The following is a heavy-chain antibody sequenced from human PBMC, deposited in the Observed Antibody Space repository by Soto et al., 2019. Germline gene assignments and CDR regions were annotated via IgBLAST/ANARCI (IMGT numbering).Heavy chain of an antibody. V-gene: IGHV1-18*01. CDR3: AREGYDILTGYLPPYYYYYYMAV. CDR2: ISAYNGNT. J-gene: IGHJ6*03. Sequence: GASVKVSCKASGYTFTSYGISWVRQAPGQGLEWMGWISAYNGNTNYAQRLQGRVTMTTDTSTSTAYMELRSLRSDDTAVYYCAREGYDILTGYLPPYYYYYYMAVWGKGTTVTVSS. D-gene: IGHD3-9*01. CDR1: GYTFTSYG.